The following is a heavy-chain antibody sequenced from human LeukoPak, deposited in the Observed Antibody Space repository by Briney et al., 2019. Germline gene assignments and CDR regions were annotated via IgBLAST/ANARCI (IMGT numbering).Heavy chain of an antibody. CDR2: MNPNSGNT. CDR1: GYTFTSYD. Sequence: ASVTVSCKASGYTFTSYDINWVRQAPGQGLEWMGWMNPNSGNTGYAQKFQGRVTMTRNTSISTAYMELSSLRSEDTAVYYCATEQWLASRNWFDPWGQGTLVTVSS. V-gene: IGHV1-8*01. J-gene: IGHJ5*02. D-gene: IGHD6-19*01. CDR3: ATEQWLASRNWFDP.